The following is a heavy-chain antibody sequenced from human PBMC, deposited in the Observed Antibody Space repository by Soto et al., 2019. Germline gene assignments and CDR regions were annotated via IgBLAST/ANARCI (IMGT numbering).Heavy chain of an antibody. CDR2: IYHSGST. J-gene: IGHJ4*02. Sequence: PSETLSLTCAVSGGSISSGGYSWSWIRQPSGKGLEWIGYIYHSGSTYYNPSLKSRVTISVDRSKNQFSLKLSSVTAADTAVYYCARGQVVAAQHWGQGTLVTVSS. V-gene: IGHV4-30-2*01. CDR1: GGSISSGGYS. D-gene: IGHD2-15*01. CDR3: ARGQVVAAQH.